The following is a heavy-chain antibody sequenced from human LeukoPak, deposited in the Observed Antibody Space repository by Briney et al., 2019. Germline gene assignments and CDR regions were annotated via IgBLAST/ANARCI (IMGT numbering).Heavy chain of an antibody. CDR3: GKGLAYTYPYSGNMAV. Sequence: GGSLRLSCAASGFIFSHYGMNWVRQAPGKGLEWVSGITSRSTTYYADSVKGRFTISRDNSNNTLFLQMNSLRPQDTAVYYCGKGLAYTYPYSGNMAVWGKGTTVTISS. J-gene: IGHJ6*03. CDR1: GFIFSHYG. CDR2: ITSRSTT. D-gene: IGHD5-18*01. V-gene: IGHV3-23*01.